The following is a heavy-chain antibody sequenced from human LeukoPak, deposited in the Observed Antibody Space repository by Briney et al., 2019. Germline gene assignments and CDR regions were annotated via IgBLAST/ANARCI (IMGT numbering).Heavy chain of an antibody. CDR1: GFTFSSFV. CDR3: AKVSCTGGTCSSFDY. J-gene: IGHJ4*02. D-gene: IGHD2-8*02. Sequence: PGGSLRLSCAASGFTFSSFVMSWVRQAPGKGLEWVSSISGSGVYIYYTDSVKGRFTISRDNSKNTLYVQMNSLRAEDTAVYYCAKVSCTGGTCSSFDYWGQGTLATVSS. CDR2: ISGSGVYI. V-gene: IGHV3-23*01.